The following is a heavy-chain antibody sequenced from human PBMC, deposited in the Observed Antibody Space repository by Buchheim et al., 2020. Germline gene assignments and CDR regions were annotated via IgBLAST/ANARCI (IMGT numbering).Heavy chain of an antibody. J-gene: IGHJ4*02. Sequence: QVQLQESGPGLVKPSGTLSLTCAVSGGSISSSNWWSWVRQPPGKGLEWIGDISHSGSTNYTPSLKSRVSISVHKSKNQFSLKLSSVTAADTAVYYCASQESLGYCSSTSCPPWGQGTL. CDR1: GGSISSSNW. CDR2: ISHSGST. D-gene: IGHD2-2*01. V-gene: IGHV4-4*02. CDR3: ASQESLGYCSSTSCPP.